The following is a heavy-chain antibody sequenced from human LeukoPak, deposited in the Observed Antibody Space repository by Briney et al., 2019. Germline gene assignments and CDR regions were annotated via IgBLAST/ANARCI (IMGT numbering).Heavy chain of an antibody. Sequence: SETLSLTCTVSGASITTYYWSWIRQPPGEGLEWIGYISYSGSTNYNPSLKSRVTISIDTSKNQFSLKLTSVTAADTALYYCARGGGISSSXLDFDYWXQGTLVTVSS. CDR2: ISYSGST. CDR3: ARGGGISSSXLDFDY. J-gene: IGHJ4*02. V-gene: IGHV4-59*01. CDR1: GASITTYY. D-gene: IGHD6-6*01.